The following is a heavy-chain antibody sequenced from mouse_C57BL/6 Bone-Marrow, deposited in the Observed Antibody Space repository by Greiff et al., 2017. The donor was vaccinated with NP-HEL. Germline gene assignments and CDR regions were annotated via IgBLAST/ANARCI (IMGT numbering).Heavy chain of an antibody. CDR2: IRNKANGYTT. V-gene: IGHV7-3*01. Sequence: EVHLVESGGGLVQPGGSLSLSCAASGFTFTDYYMSWVRQPPGKALEWLGFIRNKANGYTTEYSASVKGRFTISRDNSQSILYLQMNALRAEDSATYYCARYGVGPNWYCDVWGTGTTVTVSS. CDR1: GFTFTDYY. J-gene: IGHJ1*03. CDR3: ARYGVGPNWYCDV.